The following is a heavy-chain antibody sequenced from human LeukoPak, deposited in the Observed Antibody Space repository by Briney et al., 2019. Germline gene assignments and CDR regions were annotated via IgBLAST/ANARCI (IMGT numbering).Heavy chain of an antibody. Sequence: SETLSLTCTVSGGFINSYYWSWIRQPAGKGLEWIGRVYTSGITNYNPSLKSRITMSVDTSKNQFSLKLTSATAADMAVYYCARHNGFDRGYYYYMDVWGKGTTVTVSS. V-gene: IGHV4-4*07. J-gene: IGHJ6*03. CDR1: GGFINSYY. D-gene: IGHD3-9*01. CDR3: ARHNGFDRGYYYYMDV. CDR2: VYTSGIT.